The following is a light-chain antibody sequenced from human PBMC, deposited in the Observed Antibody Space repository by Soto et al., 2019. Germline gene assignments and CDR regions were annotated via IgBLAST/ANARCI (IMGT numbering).Light chain of an antibody. Sequence: QSVLTQAASVSGSLGQSITISCSGTSSDVGAYNYVSWYQQYPGKAPKLMIYHVTDRPSGVSNRFSGSKSGNTASPTISGLQAEDEADYYCCSYTTSNTFVYVTLSKVTVL. V-gene: IGLV2-14*01. J-gene: IGLJ1*01. CDR3: CSYTTSNTFV. CDR2: HVT. CDR1: SSDVGAYNY.